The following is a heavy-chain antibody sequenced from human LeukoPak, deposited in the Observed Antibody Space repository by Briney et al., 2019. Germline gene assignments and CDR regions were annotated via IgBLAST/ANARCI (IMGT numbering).Heavy chain of an antibody. CDR2: MNPNSGNT. V-gene: IGHV1-8*01. J-gene: IGHJ6*03. D-gene: IGHD6-13*01. CDR1: GYTFTSYD. CDR3: ARALYALGDSSSWYYYYYYMDV. Sequence: ASVKVSCKASGYTFTSYDINWVRQATGQGLEWMGWMNPNSGNTGYAQKFQGRVTMTRNTSISTAYMELSSLTSEDTAVYYCARALYALGDSSSWYYYYYYMDVWGKGTTVTVSS.